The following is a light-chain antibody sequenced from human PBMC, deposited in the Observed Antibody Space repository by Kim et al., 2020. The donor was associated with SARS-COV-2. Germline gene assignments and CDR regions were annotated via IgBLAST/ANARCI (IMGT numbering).Light chain of an antibody. V-gene: IGKV3-20*01. J-gene: IGKJ5*01. Sequence: SAPLAFRAIRTVASNKLGWSQQKRGQPPRLLIYGTSSSATAIPDRFSGSVSGTDFTLTISRLEPEDFAVYYCQQFGGGSPSITFGQGTRLEIK. CDR1: RTVASNK. CDR2: GTS. CDR3: QQFGGGSPSIT.